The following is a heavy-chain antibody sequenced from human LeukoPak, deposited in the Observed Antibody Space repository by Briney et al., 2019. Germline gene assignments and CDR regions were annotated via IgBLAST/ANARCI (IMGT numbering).Heavy chain of an antibody. Sequence: NPSETLSLTCTVSGGSISSYYWSWIRQPAGKGLEWIGRIYITGSTNYNPSLKSRVTMSVDTSKNQFSLKLISMTAADTAVYYCARPAYGGGPGAFDIWGQGTMVTVSS. J-gene: IGHJ3*02. CDR2: IYITGST. CDR3: ARPAYGGGPGAFDI. D-gene: IGHD4-23*01. V-gene: IGHV4-4*07. CDR1: GGSISSYY.